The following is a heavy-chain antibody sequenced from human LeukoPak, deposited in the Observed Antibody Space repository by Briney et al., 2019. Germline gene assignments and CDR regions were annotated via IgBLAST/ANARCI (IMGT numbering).Heavy chain of an antibody. CDR1: GFIFSNFR. CDR3: ARLGTVTTSPLGY. J-gene: IGHJ4*02. V-gene: IGHV3-48*02. Sequence: GGSLRLSCVASGFIFSNFRMDWVRQAPGKGLEWISYITKTSTSMYYADSVKGRFTISRDNGKNSLFLQMNSLRDADTAVYYFARLGTVTTSPLGYWGQGTLVTVSS. D-gene: IGHD4-17*01. CDR2: ITKTSTSM.